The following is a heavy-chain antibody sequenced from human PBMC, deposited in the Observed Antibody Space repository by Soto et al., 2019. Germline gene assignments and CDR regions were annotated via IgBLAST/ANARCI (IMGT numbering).Heavy chain of an antibody. Sequence: ASVKVSCKASGYTFTGYYMHWVRQAPGQGLEWMGWINPNSGGTNYAQKFQGRVTMTRDTSISTAYMELSRLRSDDTAVYYCARVYYDILTGYYYYYYGMDVWGQGTTVTVSS. D-gene: IGHD3-9*01. CDR2: INPNSGGT. CDR1: GYTFTGYY. V-gene: IGHV1-2*02. J-gene: IGHJ6*02. CDR3: ARVYYDILTGYYYYYYGMDV.